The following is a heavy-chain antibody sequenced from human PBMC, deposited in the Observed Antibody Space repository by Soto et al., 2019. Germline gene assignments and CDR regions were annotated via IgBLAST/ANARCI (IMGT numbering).Heavy chain of an antibody. D-gene: IGHD3-3*01. Sequence: QERLVQSGAEVRKPGSSVKVSCKVTGGTSTRYAINWVRQAPGQGLEWMGGIVPLFGTSKHAQKFQGRVRSTAGTSTNIVYMESRSLGFEDTAVYYCNRGSECDFWSGYLRGEGTLVSVSS. V-gene: IGHV1-69*06. CDR1: GGTSTRYA. J-gene: IGHJ4*02. CDR2: IVPLFGTS. CDR3: NRGSECDFWSGYL.